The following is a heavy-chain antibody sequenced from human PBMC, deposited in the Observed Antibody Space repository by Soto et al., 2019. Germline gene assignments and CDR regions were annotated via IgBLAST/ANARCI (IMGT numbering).Heavy chain of an antibody. Sequence: PSETLSLTCTVIGGSIRSPNFSWSWIRQHPGKGPEWIGNIYYNGTTTYSPSLESRLTISLDTPKNQFSLTLNYVTAADKAVYYCARGYSYDNSAWPPGEWGQGTLVTVSS. V-gene: IGHV4-31*03. CDR1: GGSIRSPNFS. CDR3: ARGYSYDNSAWPPGE. J-gene: IGHJ4*01. CDR2: IYYNGTT. D-gene: IGHD3-22*01.